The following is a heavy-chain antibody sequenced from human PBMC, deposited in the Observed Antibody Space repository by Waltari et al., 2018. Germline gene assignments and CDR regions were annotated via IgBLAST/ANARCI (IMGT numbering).Heavy chain of an antibody. D-gene: IGHD6-19*01. Sequence: ELQLVESGGGLVQPGRSLRLSCVASGFTFEEYAMNWVRQAPGKGLEWVAGISWNSDDIVYADSVKGRFTISRDNAKSSLYLQMNTLRTEDMAFYYCAKDRASSSQFLFDLWGQGTLVTVSS. CDR1: GFTFEEYA. J-gene: IGHJ4*02. CDR3: AKDRASSSQFLFDL. CDR2: ISWNSDDI. V-gene: IGHV3-9*03.